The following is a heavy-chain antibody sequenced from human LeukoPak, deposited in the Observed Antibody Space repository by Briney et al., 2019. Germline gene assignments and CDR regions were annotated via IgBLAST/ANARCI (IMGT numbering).Heavy chain of an antibody. V-gene: IGHV4-59*08. CDR3: ASSSRGVAGLDY. Sequence: PSETLPLTCTVSGGSISSYSWSWIRQPPGKGLEWIGYIHNSGSTNYNPSLRSRVTVSVDTSKNQFSLKLSSVNAADTAMYYCASSSRGVAGLDYWGQGTLVTVSS. J-gene: IGHJ4*02. CDR2: IHNSGST. CDR1: GGSISSYS. D-gene: IGHD6-19*01.